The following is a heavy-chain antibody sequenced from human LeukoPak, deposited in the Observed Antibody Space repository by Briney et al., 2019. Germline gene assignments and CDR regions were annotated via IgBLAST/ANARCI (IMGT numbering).Heavy chain of an antibody. CDR2: IYTSGST. D-gene: IGHD1-26*01. Sequence: SETMSLTCTVSGGSIGSYYGSWIRQPAGKGLEWIGRIYTSGSTNYNPSLKSRVTMSVDTSKNQFSLKLSSVTAADTAVYYCARGGGSYGWFDPWGQGTLVTVSS. CDR3: ARGGGSYGWFDP. CDR1: GGSIGSYY. J-gene: IGHJ5*02. V-gene: IGHV4-4*07.